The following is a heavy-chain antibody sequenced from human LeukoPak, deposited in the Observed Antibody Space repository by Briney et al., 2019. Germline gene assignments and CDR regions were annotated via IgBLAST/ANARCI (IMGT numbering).Heavy chain of an antibody. V-gene: IGHV4-59*12. CDR2: IYYSGST. Sequence: KSSETLSLTCTVSGRSITSYYWSWIRQPPGKGLEWIGYIYYSGSTNYNPSLKSRVTISVDTSKNQFSLKLSSVTAADTAVYYCARVVIPYYHYGVDVWGQGTTVTVSS. J-gene: IGHJ6*02. D-gene: IGHD3-22*01. CDR1: GRSITSYY. CDR3: ARVVIPYYHYGVDV.